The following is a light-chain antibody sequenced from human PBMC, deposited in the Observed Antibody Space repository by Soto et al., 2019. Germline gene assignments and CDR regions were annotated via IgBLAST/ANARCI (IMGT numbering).Light chain of an antibody. V-gene: IGKV3-20*01. CDR2: GAT. J-gene: IGKJ2*01. Sequence: SVLTQSPGTLSLSLGERATLSCRASQSVSSGYLAWYQQKPGQAPRLLIYGATSRAAGIPDRFSGSGSGTDFTLTISRMEPEDFAVYYCQQYDSSPRTFGQGTKLAIK. CDR3: QQYDSSPRT. CDR1: QSVSSGY.